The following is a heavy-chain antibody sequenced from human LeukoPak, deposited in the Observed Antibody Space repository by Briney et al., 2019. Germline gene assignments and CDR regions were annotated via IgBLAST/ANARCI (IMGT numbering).Heavy chain of an antibody. CDR1: GFTFGDYA. V-gene: IGHV3-23*01. J-gene: IGHJ6*03. D-gene: IGHD3-10*01. CDR2: ISGSGGST. CDR3: AKRGGDYYYYYMDV. Sequence: GRSLRLSCTASGFTFGDYAMSWVRQAPGKGLEWVSAISGSGGSTYYADSVKGRFTISRDNSKNTLYLQMNSLRAEDTAVYYCAKRGGDYYYYYMDVWGKGTTVTVSS.